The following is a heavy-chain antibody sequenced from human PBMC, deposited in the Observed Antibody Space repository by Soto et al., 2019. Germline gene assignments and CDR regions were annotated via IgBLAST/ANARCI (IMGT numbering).Heavy chain of an antibody. J-gene: IGHJ4*02. CDR2: INHSGST. CDR3: ARGGEDDYGPSYYYFDY. D-gene: IGHD4-17*01. Sequence: ASETLSLTCAVYGGSFSGYYWSWIRQPPGKGLEWIGEINHSGSTNYNPSLKSRVTISVDTSKNQFPLKLSSVTAADTAVYYCARGGEDDYGPSYYYFDYWGQGTLVTVSS. CDR1: GGSFSGYY. V-gene: IGHV4-34*01.